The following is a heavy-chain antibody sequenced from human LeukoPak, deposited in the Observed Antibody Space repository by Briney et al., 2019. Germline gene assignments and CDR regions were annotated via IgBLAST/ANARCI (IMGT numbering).Heavy chain of an antibody. J-gene: IGHJ6*02. CDR3: VRGYSFGPYGMDV. D-gene: IGHD2-15*01. V-gene: IGHV3-64D*09. CDR1: GFPFSSYA. CDR2: ISDSGGST. Sequence: PGGSLRLSCSASGFPFSSYAMEWVRQAPGKGLEYASAISDSGGSTYYADSVKGRFTISRDNSKNTLYLQMSSLRAEDTAVYFCVRGYSFGPYGMDVWGQGTTVTVSS.